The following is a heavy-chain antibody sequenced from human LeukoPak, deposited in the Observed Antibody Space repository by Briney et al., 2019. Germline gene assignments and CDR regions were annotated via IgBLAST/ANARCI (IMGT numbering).Heavy chain of an antibody. V-gene: IGHV4-31*03. J-gene: IGHJ4*02. Sequence: SETLSLTCTVSGGSISSGGYCWSWIRQLPGKGLEWIGYIYYSGSPYYNPSLKSRVTISVDTSKNQFSLKLSSVTAADTAVYYCARHFNDWGQGTLVTVSS. CDR1: GGSISSGGYC. CDR3: ARHFND. CDR2: IYYSGSP.